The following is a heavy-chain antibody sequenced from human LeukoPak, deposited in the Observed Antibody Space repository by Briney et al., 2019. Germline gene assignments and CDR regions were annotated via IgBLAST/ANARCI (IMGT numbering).Heavy chain of an antibody. Sequence: ASVKVSCKASGYTFTSYYMHWVRQAPGQGLEWMGIINPSGGSTSYAQKFQGGVTMTRDTSTSTVYMELSSLRSEDTAVYYCARVAAPMTTVTTSLDYWGQGTLVTVSS. V-gene: IGHV1-46*01. CDR1: GYTFTSYY. CDR2: INPSGGST. D-gene: IGHD4-17*01. CDR3: ARVAAPMTTVTTSLDY. J-gene: IGHJ4*02.